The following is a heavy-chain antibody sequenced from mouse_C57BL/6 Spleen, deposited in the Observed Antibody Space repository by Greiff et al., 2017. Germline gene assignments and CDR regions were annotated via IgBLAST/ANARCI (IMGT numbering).Heavy chain of an antibody. Sequence: QVQLQQPGPELVKPGASVKLSCKASGYTFTSYWMHWVKQRPGQGLEWIGNINPSNGGTNYNEKFKSKATLTVDNSSSTAYMQLSSLTSEDSAVYYCARSDYCSSPYWYFDVWGTGTTVTVSS. CDR2: INPSNGGT. CDR1: GYTFTSYW. J-gene: IGHJ1*03. D-gene: IGHD1-1*01. CDR3: ARSDYCSSPYWYFDV. V-gene: IGHV1-53*01.